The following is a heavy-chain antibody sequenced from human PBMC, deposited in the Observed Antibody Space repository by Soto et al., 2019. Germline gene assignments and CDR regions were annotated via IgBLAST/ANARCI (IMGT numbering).Heavy chain of an antibody. Sequence: PGVSLGLSFAASGFTFSSYSMNWVRQAPGKGLEWVSVISSNGFSTYYADSVKGRFTISRDNSKNTLYLQMNSLGAEDTAVYYCAKSIVEGGTDYWGQGILVTGSS. CDR2: ISSNGFST. D-gene: IGHD6-13*01. CDR3: AKSIVEGGTDY. J-gene: IGHJ4*02. CDR1: GFTFSSYS. V-gene: IGHV3-23*01.